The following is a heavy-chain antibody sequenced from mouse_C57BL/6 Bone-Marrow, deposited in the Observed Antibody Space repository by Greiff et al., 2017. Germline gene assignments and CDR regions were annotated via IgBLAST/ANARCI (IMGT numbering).Heavy chain of an antibody. V-gene: IGHV14-1*01. Sequence: VQLQQSGAELVRPGASVKLSCTASGFNIKDYYMHWVKQRPEQGLEWIGRIDPEDGDTEYAPKFQGKATMTADTSSNTAYLQLSSLTSEDTAVYYCTTPYCGSSSFAYWGKGTLVTVSA. CDR3: TTPYCGSSSFAY. CDR2: IDPEDGDT. CDR1: GFNIKDYY. D-gene: IGHD1-1*01. J-gene: IGHJ3*01.